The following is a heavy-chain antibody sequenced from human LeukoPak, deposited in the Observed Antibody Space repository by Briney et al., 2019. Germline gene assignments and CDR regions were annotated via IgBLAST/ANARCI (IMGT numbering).Heavy chain of an antibody. J-gene: IGHJ4*02. CDR3: ASSIAVAGEYFDY. CDR1: GDSVSSNSAA. CDR2: TYYRSKWYN. D-gene: IGHD6-19*01. Sequence: SQTLSLTCAISGDSVSSNSAAWNWIRQSPSRGLEWLGRTYYRSKWYNDYAVSVKSRITINPDTSKDQFSLPLNSVTPEDTAVYYCASSIAVAGEYFDYWGQGTLVTASS. V-gene: IGHV6-1*01.